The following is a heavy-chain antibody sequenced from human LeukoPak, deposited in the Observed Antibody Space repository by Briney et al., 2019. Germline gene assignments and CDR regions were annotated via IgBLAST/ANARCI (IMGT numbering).Heavy chain of an antibody. CDR1: GGTFSSYA. V-gene: IGHV1-69*04. Sequence: SVKVSCKASGGTFSSYAISWVRQAPGQGLEWMGRIIPILGIANYAQKFQGRVTITADKSTSTAYMELSSLRSEDTAVYYCARGWLGAYKPLGYWGQGTLVTVSS. J-gene: IGHJ4*02. CDR3: ARGWLGAYKPLGY. CDR2: IIPILGIA. D-gene: IGHD5-24*01.